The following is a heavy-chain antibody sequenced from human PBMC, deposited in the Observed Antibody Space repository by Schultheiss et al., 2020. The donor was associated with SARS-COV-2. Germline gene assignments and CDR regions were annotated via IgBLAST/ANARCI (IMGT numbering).Heavy chain of an antibody. CDR3: ARGKGYSGWYYFDY. CDR2: INHSGST. D-gene: IGHD6-19*01. J-gene: IGHJ4*02. CDR1: GGSFSGYY. Sequence: GSLRLSCAVYGGSFSGYYWSWIRQPPGKGLEWIGEINHSGSTNYNPSLKSRVTISVDTSKNQFSLKLSSVTAADTAVYYCARGKGYSGWYYFDYWGQGTLVTVSS. V-gene: IGHV4-34*01.